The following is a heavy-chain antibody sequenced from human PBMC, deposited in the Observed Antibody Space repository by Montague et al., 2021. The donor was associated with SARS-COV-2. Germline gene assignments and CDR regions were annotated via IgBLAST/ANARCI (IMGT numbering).Heavy chain of an antibody. CDR2: IYFSGST. CDR3: ARRGRKLLPVATTIGGFDI. D-gene: IGHD5-12*01. J-gene: IGHJ3*02. CDR1: GDSISNYY. V-gene: IGHV4-59*08. Sequence: SETLSLTCTVSGDSISNYYWSWIRQPPGKGLEWIAYIYFSGSTNXXPSLESRVSISVITSRNQLSLRLRSVTAADTAVYYCARRGRKLLPVATTIGGFDIWGQGTMVTVSS.